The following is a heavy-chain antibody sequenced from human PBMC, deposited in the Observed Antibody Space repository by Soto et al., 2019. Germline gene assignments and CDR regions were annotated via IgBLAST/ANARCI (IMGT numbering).Heavy chain of an antibody. V-gene: IGHV4-4*02. CDR3: ARVEWFGELLYPIINWFDP. CDR1: GGSISSSNW. CDR2: IYHSGST. Sequence: SETLSLTCAVSGGSISSSNWWSWVRQPPGKGLEWIGEIYHSGSTNYNPSLKSRVTISVDKSKNQFSLKLSSVTAADTAVYYCARVEWFGELLYPIINWFDPWGQGTLVTVSS. J-gene: IGHJ5*02. D-gene: IGHD3-10*01.